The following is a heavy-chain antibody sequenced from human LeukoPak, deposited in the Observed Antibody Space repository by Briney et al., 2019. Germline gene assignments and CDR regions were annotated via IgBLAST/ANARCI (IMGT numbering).Heavy chain of an antibody. V-gene: IGHV3-11*01. J-gene: IGHJ4*02. Sequence: GGSLRLSCAASGFTFSDYYMSWIRQAPGKGLEWVSYISSSGSTIYYAGSVKGRFTISRDNAKNSLYLQMNSLRAEDTAVYYCAREVPGYSYGEYYFDYWGQGTLVTVSS. CDR3: AREVPGYSYGEYYFDY. CDR1: GFTFSDYY. D-gene: IGHD5-18*01. CDR2: ISSSGSTI.